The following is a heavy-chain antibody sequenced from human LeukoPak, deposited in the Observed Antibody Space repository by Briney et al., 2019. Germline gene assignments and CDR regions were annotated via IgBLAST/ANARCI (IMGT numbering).Heavy chain of an antibody. Sequence: GGSLRLSCAASGITFSSYAMSWVRQAPGTGLEWVSAISGSGDSTYYADSVKGRFTISRDNSKNTLYLQMNSLRAEDTAVYYCARDLGAIAAAGVFDYWGQGTLVTVSS. V-gene: IGHV3-23*01. CDR1: GITFSSYA. CDR2: ISGSGDST. CDR3: ARDLGAIAAAGVFDY. D-gene: IGHD6-13*01. J-gene: IGHJ4*02.